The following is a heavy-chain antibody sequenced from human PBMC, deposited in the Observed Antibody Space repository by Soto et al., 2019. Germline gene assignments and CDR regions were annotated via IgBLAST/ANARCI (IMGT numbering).Heavy chain of an antibody. CDR1: GDSISGSRYY. CDR2: INKNEYT. D-gene: IGHD6-13*01. V-gene: IGHV4-39*01. CDR3: ARQTGNSRTYWYFAL. J-gene: IGHJ2*01. Sequence: TLSLTCTVSGDSISGSRYYWGWIRQTPGKGLEWIGNINKNEYTCYNPSLKSRVTVSVDTSKNEFSLKLSSVTAADTAVYHCARQTGNSRTYWYFALWGRGTLVTVSS.